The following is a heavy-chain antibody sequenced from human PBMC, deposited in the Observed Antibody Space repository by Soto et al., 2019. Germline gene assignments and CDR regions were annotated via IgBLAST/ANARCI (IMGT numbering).Heavy chain of an antibody. Sequence: GGSLRLSCAASGFTFSSYSMNWVRQAPGKGLEWVSSISSSSSYIYYADSVKGRFTISRDNAKNSLYLQMNSLRAEDTAVYYCARDQRRLCAFDIWGQGTMVTVSS. D-gene: IGHD2-2*01. V-gene: IGHV3-21*01. J-gene: IGHJ3*02. CDR2: ISSSSSYI. CDR3: ARDQRRLCAFDI. CDR1: GFTFSSYS.